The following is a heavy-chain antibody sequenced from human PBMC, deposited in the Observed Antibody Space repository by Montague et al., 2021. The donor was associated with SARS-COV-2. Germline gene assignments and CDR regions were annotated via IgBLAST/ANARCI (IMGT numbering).Heavy chain of an antibody. Sequence: SETLSLTCTVSGGSISGYYWSWIRQSPGKGLEWIGYIYYNGSTXXXPXXXXRVTVSVDRSKNQVSLKLSSVTPADTAVYYCARLLRSCSNGVCRTYYYYAMDVWGQGTTVTVSS. CDR3: ARLLRSCSNGVCRTYYYYAMDV. CDR2: IYYNGST. J-gene: IGHJ6*02. CDR1: GGSISGYY. V-gene: IGHV4-59*01. D-gene: IGHD2-8*01.